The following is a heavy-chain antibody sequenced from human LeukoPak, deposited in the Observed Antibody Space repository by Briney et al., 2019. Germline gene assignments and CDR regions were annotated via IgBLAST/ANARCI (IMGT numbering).Heavy chain of an antibody. J-gene: IGHJ5*02. Sequence: SETLSLTCTVSGGSISSSSYYWGWIRQPPGKGLEWIGSIYYSGSTYYNPSLKSRVTISVDTSKNQFSLKLSSVTAADTAVYYCARDPRGRDYVWGSYRLYNWFDPWGQGTLVTVSS. CDR1: GGSISSSSYY. CDR2: IYYSGST. D-gene: IGHD3-16*02. CDR3: ARDPRGRDYVWGSYRLYNWFDP. V-gene: IGHV4-39*07.